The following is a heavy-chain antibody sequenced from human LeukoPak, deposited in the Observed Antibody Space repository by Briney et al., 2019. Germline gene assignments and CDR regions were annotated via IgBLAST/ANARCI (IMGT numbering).Heavy chain of an antibody. CDR1: GGTFSSYA. V-gene: IGHV1-69*13. J-gene: IGHJ4*02. D-gene: IGHD2-2*03. CDR3: ARDPGYCSSTSCFTRSGY. Sequence: SVKVSCKASGGTFSSYAISWVRQAPGQGLEWMGGIIPIFGTANYAQKFQGRVTITADESTSTAYMELSSLRSEDTAVYYCARDPGYCSSTSCFTRSGYWGQGTLVTVSS. CDR2: IIPIFGTA.